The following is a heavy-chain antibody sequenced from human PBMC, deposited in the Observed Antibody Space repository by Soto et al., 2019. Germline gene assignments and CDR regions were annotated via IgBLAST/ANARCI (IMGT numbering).Heavy chain of an antibody. V-gene: IGHV3-30*18. Sequence: QVQLVESGGGVVQPGRSLRLSCAASGFTFSSYGMHWVRQAPGKGLEWVAVISYDGSNKYYADSVKGRFTISRDNSKNTLYLQMNSLRAEGTAVYYCANGIGGYWGQGTLVTVSS. CDR1: GFTFSSYG. CDR3: ANGIGGY. J-gene: IGHJ4*02. CDR2: ISYDGSNK. D-gene: IGHD1-26*01.